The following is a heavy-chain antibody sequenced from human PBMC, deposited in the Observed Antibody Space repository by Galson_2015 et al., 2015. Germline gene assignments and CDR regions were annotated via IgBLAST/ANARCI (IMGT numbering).Heavy chain of an antibody. V-gene: IGHV4-61*01. CDR1: GGSINSANYF. CDR2: VEYSGST. Sequence: SETLSLTCTVSGGSINSANYFWSWVRQSPGRGLEWIGYVEYSGSTNYNPSLKSRVTISVDTSKNQFSLKLNSVTAADTAVYYCARELSWGSWYFDLWGRGTLVAVSS. CDR3: ARELSWGSWYFDL. D-gene: IGHD3-16*01. J-gene: IGHJ2*01.